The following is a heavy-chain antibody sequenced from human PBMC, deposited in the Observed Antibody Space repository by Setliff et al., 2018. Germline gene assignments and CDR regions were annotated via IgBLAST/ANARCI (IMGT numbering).Heavy chain of an antibody. D-gene: IGHD3-3*01. CDR1: GYTFTSYD. CDR3: ARAQSWSDAFDI. J-gene: IGHJ3*02. Sequence: ASVKVSCKASGYTFTSYDINWVRQATGQGLEWMGWMNPNSGNTGYAQKFQGRVTMTRNTSISTAYMDLSSLRFEDTAVYYCARAQSWSDAFDIWGQGTMVTVSS. CDR2: MNPNSGNT. V-gene: IGHV1-8*02.